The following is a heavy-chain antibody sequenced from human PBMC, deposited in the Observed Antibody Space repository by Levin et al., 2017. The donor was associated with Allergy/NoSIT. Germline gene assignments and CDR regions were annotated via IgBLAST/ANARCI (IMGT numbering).Heavy chain of an antibody. D-gene: IGHD4-11*01. V-gene: IGHV3-30*03. CDR1: GFTFSRYG. Sequence: GESLKISCAASGFTFSRYGMHWVRQAPGKGLEWVALVSYDGSKKYYADSVKGRFTISRDNSKNTLYLQTDSLTTEDTAVFYCARDPRYNSDYYLNFFDSWGQGTLVTVSS. J-gene: IGHJ4*02. CDR3: ARDPRYNSDYYLNFFDS. CDR2: VSYDGSKK.